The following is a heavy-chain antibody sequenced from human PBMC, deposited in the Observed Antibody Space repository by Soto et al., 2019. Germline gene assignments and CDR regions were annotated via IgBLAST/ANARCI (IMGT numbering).Heavy chain of an antibody. V-gene: IGHV1-69*08. D-gene: IGHD5-12*01. CDR3: ARDRDSGYDSANDAFDI. J-gene: IGHJ3*02. CDR1: GGTFSSYT. CDR2: IIPILGIA. Sequence: QVQLVQSGAEVKKPGSSVKVSCKASGGTFSSYTISWVRQAPGQGLEWMGRIIPILGIANYAQKFQGRVTMTADKSTSTAYIELSSLRSEDTAVYYCARDRDSGYDSANDAFDIWGQGTMVTVSS.